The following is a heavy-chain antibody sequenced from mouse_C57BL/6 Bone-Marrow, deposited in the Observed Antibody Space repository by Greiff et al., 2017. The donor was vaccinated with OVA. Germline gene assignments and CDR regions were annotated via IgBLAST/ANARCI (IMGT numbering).Heavy chain of an antibody. J-gene: IGHJ2*01. V-gene: IGHV5-17*01. CDR3: ARGGITTVVAFDY. Sequence: EVKLVESGGGLVKPGGSLKLSCAASGFTFSDYGMHWVRQAPEKGLEWVAYISSGSSTIYSADTVKGRFTISSDNAKNTLFLQMTCLRSEDTAMYYCARGGITTVVAFDYWGQGTTLTVSS. D-gene: IGHD1-1*01. CDR2: ISSGSSTI. CDR1: GFTFSDYG.